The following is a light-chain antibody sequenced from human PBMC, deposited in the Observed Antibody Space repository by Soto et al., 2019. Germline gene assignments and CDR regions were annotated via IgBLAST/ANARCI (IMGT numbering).Light chain of an antibody. CDR3: QQSYSRPRA. Sequence: DIQMTQSPSSLSAYVGDRVTITCRASQSISVYLNSYQQKPGKAPNLLIYSSSSLESGVPSRFSGSGSGTDFTLTISSLQPEDFATYFCQQSYSRPRAFGQGTKVEI. J-gene: IGKJ1*01. CDR1: QSISVY. CDR2: SSS. V-gene: IGKV1-39*01.